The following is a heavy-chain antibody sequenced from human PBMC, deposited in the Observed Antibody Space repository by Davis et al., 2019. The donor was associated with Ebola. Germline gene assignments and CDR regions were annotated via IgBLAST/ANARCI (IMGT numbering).Heavy chain of an antibody. CDR1: GYPISNSNF. J-gene: IGHJ2*01. CDR3: ARGSAGHFDL. V-gene: IGHV4-61*05. Sequence: SETLSLTCAVSGYPISNSNFWGWIRQSPGKGLEWIGYIYYSGSTKYNPSHKSRVTISVDMSKNQFSLKLRSVTAADTAVYYCARGSAGHFDLWGRGTLVTVSS. D-gene: IGHD6-13*01. CDR2: IYYSGST.